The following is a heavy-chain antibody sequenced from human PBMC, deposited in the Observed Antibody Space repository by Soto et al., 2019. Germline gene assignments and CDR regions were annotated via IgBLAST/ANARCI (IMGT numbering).Heavy chain of an antibody. CDR3: TTGGHFFGD. J-gene: IGHJ4*02. D-gene: IGHD2-15*01. Sequence: LVESGGGLVKPGGSLTLSCAASGLTVGDAWMSWVRHAPGKGLEWVGRIRSKTHGGTTDYDAAVKGRFTISRDDSKNTLYLQFNSLKREDTAAYYCTTGGHFFGDWGQGTLVIVSS. V-gene: IGHV3-15*05. CDR1: GLTVGDAW. CDR2: IRSKTHGGTT.